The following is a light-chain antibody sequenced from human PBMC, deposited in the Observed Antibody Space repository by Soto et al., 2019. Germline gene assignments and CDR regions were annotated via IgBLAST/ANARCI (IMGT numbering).Light chain of an antibody. CDR2: DVI. Sequence: QSVLTQPAFVSGSLGQSITISCSGSGSDFGGYRLVSWYQHHPGKAPQLLTYDVINPAPGVSSRFSASKSGKTASLTISGLQPEDEATYYCSSYSSGSSPFVFGSGTKVTVL. CDR3: SSYSSGSSPFV. J-gene: IGLJ1*01. V-gene: IGLV2-23*02. CDR1: GSDFGGYRL.